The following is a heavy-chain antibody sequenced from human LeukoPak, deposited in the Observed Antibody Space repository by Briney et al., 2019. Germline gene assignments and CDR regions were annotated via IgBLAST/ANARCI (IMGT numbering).Heavy chain of an antibody. V-gene: IGHV4-4*07. CDR1: SGSISSYY. Sequence: SETLSLTCTVSSGSISSYYWTWIRQPAGKGLEWIGRIYTSGSTNYNPSLKSRVTISLDTSKKQFSLKLRSVTAADTAIYYCARLAGNCSSSTCYIGRYDYYMDVWGKGTTVTVSS. D-gene: IGHD2-2*02. CDR2: IYTSGST. CDR3: ARLAGNCSSSTCYIGRYDYYMDV. J-gene: IGHJ6*03.